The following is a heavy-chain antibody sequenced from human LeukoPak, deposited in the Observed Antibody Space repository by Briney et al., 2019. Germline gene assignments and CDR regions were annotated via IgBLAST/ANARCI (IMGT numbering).Heavy chain of an antibody. Sequence: ASVKVSCKASGYTFTTYGISWVRQAPGQGLEWMGWISAYNGNTNYAQKLQGRVTMTTDTSTSTAYMELRSLRSDDTAVYYCARDLRTYYDFWRPTAFDIWGQGTMVTVSS. CDR3: ARDLRTYYDFWRPTAFDI. V-gene: IGHV1-18*01. CDR1: GYTFTTYG. J-gene: IGHJ3*02. CDR2: ISAYNGNT. D-gene: IGHD3-3*01.